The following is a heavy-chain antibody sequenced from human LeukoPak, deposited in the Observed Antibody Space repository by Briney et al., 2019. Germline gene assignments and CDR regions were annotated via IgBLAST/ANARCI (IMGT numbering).Heavy chain of an antibody. CDR2: INHSGST. J-gene: IGHJ4*02. D-gene: IGHD6-19*01. CDR1: GGSFSGYY. Sequence: SETLSLTCAVYGGSFSGYYWSWIRQPPGKGLEWIGEINHSGSTNYNPSLKSRVTISVDTSKNQFSLKLSSVTAADTAVYYCARSQAGTYSSGWYPAYWGQGTLVTVSS. V-gene: IGHV4-34*01. CDR3: ARSQAGTYSSGWYPAY.